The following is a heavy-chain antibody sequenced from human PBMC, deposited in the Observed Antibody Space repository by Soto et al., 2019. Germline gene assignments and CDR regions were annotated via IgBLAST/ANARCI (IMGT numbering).Heavy chain of an antibody. CDR1: GGSISSYY. D-gene: IGHD6-13*01. V-gene: IGHV4-59*01. Sequence: SETLSLTCTVSGGSISSYYWSWIRQPPGKGLEWIGYIYYSGSTNYNPSLKSRVTISVDTSKNQFSLKLSSVTAADTAVYYCARDTGYLPYYYYGMDVWGQGTTVTVSS. CDR3: ARDTGYLPYYYYGMDV. CDR2: IYYSGST. J-gene: IGHJ6*02.